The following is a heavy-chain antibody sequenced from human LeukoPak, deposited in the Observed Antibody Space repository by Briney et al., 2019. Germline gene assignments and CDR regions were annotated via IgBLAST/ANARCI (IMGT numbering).Heavy chain of an antibody. D-gene: IGHD2-21*01. V-gene: IGHV4-39*01. CDR3: ARATHIVVVIAGFDY. CDR1: GGSISSSSYY. Sequence: PSETLSLTCTVSGGSISSSSYYWGWIRQPPGKGLELIGSIYYSGSTYYNPSLKSRVTISVDTSKNQFSLKLSSVTAADTAVYYCARATHIVVVIAGFDYWGQGTLVTVSS. J-gene: IGHJ4*02. CDR2: IYYSGST.